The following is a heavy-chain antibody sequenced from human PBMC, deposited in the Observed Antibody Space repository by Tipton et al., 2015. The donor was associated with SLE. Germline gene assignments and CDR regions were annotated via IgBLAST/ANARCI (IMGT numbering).Heavy chain of an antibody. CDR1: GGSISSYY. J-gene: IGHJ4*02. CDR3: ARHSLWHYFDY. Sequence: LRLSCTVSGGSISSYYWSWIRQPPGKGLEWIGYIYYSGSTNYNPSLKSRVTISVETSKNQFSLKLSSVTAADTAVYYCARHSLWHYFDYWGQGTLVTVSS. D-gene: IGHD2-21*01. CDR2: IYYSGST. V-gene: IGHV4-59*01.